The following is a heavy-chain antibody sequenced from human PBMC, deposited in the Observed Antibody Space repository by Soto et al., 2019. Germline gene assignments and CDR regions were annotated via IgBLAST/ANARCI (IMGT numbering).Heavy chain of an antibody. CDR1: GYTLTELS. D-gene: IGHD3-22*01. V-gene: IGHV1-24*01. J-gene: IGHJ4*02. CDR3: ATDKKYYYDSSGYQGDY. Sequence: ASVKVSCKVSGYTLTELSMHWVRQAPGKGLEWMGGFDPEDGETIYAQKFQGRVTMTEDTSTDTAYMELSSLRSEDTALYYCATDKKYYYDSSGYQGDYWVQGTLVTVSS. CDR2: FDPEDGET.